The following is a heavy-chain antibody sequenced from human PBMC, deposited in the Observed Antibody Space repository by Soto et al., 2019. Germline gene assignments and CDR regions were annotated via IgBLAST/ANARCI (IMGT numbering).Heavy chain of an antibody. Sequence: QVQLVQSGAEVKKPGSSVKVSCKASGSTFSSYTISWVRQAPGQGLEWMGRIIPILGIANYAQKFQGRVTITADKSTSTAYMELSSLRSEDTAVYYCARAIAAQSYYYYYMDVWGKGTTVTVSS. CDR2: IIPILGIA. CDR1: GSTFSSYT. V-gene: IGHV1-69*02. J-gene: IGHJ6*03. CDR3: ARAIAAQSYYYYYMDV. D-gene: IGHD6-6*01.